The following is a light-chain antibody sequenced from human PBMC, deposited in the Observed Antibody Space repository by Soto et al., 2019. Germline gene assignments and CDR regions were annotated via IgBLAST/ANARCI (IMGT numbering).Light chain of an antibody. CDR3: QQYNNWPPYT. CDR2: GAS. V-gene: IGKV3-15*01. J-gene: IGKJ2*01. CDR1: QSVSSN. Sequence: EIVMTQSPATLSVSPGERATLSCRASQSVSSNLAWYQQKPGQGPRLLIYGASTRAIGIPARFSGSGSGTEFTLTISSLQSEDFAVYYCQQYNNWPPYTFGQGTNLEIK.